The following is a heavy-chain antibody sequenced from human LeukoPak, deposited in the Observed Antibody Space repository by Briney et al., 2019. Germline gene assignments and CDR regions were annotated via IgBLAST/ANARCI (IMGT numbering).Heavy chain of an antibody. Sequence: QPGGSLRLSCAASGFTFSSYYIHWVRQAPGKGLVWVSRIDSDGNITTYADSVKGRFTISRDNAKNSLYLQMNSLRAEDTAVYYCARDGDIVVDYGWFDPWGQGTLVTVSS. CDR2: IDSDGNIT. J-gene: IGHJ5*02. D-gene: IGHD2-15*01. CDR3: ARDGDIVVDYGWFDP. V-gene: IGHV3-74*01. CDR1: GFTFSSYY.